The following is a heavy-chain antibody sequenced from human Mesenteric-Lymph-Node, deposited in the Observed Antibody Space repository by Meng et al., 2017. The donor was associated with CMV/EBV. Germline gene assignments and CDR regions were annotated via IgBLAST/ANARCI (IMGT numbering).Heavy chain of an antibody. J-gene: IGHJ4*02. Sequence: FTFSSYGMHWVRQAPGKGLEWVAFIRYDGSNKYYADSVKGRFTISRDNSKNTLYLQMNSLRAEDTAVYYCAKDYAVRFLEWLLSFDYWGQGTLVTVSS. CDR2: IRYDGSNK. CDR1: FTFSSYG. V-gene: IGHV3-30*02. CDR3: AKDYAVRFLEWLLSFDY. D-gene: IGHD3-3*01.